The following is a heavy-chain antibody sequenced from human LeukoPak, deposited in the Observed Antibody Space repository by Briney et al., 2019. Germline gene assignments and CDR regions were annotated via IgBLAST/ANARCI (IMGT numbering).Heavy chain of an antibody. V-gene: IGHV5-51*01. D-gene: IGHD3-3*01. Sequence: PGESLKISCKGSGYSFTSYWIGWVRQMPGKGLEWMGIIYPGDSDTRYSPSFQGQVTISADKSISTAYLQWSSLKASDTAMYYCARLTYYDFWSGPSYGMDVWGQGTTVTVSS. J-gene: IGHJ6*02. CDR1: GYSFTSYW. CDR2: IYPGDSDT. CDR3: ARLTYYDFWSGPSYGMDV.